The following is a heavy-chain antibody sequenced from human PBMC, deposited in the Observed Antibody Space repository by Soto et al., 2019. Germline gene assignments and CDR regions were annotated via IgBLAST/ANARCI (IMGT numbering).Heavy chain of an antibody. V-gene: IGHV4-59*01. J-gene: IGHJ5*02. CDR3: ARFWNRFDP. Sequence: SETLSLTCTVSGGSISSYYWSWIRQPPGKGLEWIGYIYYSGSTNYNPSLKSRVTISVDTSKNQFSLKLSSVTAADTAVYYCARFWNRFDPWGQGTLVTVS. CDR1: GGSISSYY. CDR2: IYYSGST.